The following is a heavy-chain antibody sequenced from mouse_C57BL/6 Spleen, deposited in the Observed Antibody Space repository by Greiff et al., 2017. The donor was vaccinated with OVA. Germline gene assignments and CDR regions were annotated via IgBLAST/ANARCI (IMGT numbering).Heavy chain of an antibody. Sequence: EVMLVESGGDLVKPGGSLKLSCAASGFTFSSYGMSWVRQTPDKRLEWVATISSGGSYTYYPDSVKGRFTISRDNAKNTLYLQMSSRKSEDTAMYYCASRRDYDYGAPFAYWGQGTLVTVSA. V-gene: IGHV5-6*02. D-gene: IGHD2-4*01. CDR3: ASRRDYDYGAPFAY. CDR2: ISSGGSYT. J-gene: IGHJ3*01. CDR1: GFTFSSYG.